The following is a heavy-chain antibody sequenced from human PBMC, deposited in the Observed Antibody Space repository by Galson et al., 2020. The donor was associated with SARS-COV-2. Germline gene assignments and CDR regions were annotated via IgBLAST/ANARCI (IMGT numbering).Heavy chain of an antibody. D-gene: IGHD3-3*01. J-gene: IGHJ3*02. CDR1: GYTFTDYY. V-gene: IGHV1-2*02. CDR3: ARGDDYDFWGGYRFKAFDI. CDR2: INPKTGGP. Sequence: ASVKVSCETSGYTFTDYYMHWVRQAPGQGLEWMGWINPKTGGPDYAQKFRGRVTMTTATSITTLYMELTRLRSDDTAIYYCARGDDYDFWGGYRFKAFDIGGQGTMVTVST.